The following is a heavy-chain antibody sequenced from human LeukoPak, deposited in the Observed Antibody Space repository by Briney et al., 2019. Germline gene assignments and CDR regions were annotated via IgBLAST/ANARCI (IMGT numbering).Heavy chain of an antibody. CDR2: INPNSGGT. CDR3: AREPPRDYYYHMDV. J-gene: IGHJ6*03. CDR1: GYTFSDYY. V-gene: IGHV1-2*06. Sequence: ASVKVSCKASGYTFSDYYMHWVRQAPGQGLEWMGRINPNSGGTNYAQKFQGRVTMTRDTSISTAYMELSRLRSDDTAVYYCAREPPRDYYYHMDVWGKGTTVTVSS.